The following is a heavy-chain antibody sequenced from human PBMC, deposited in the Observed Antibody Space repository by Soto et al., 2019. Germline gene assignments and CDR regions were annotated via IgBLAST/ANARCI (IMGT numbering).Heavy chain of an antibody. V-gene: IGHV1-2*04. Sequence: ASVKVSCKASGYTFTNYGITWVRQAPGQGLEWMGWINPNSGGTNYAQKFQGWVTMTRDTSISTAYMELSRLRSDDTAVYYCARGDSVAWFTTGGVDVWGQGTTVTVSS. D-gene: IGHD3-10*01. J-gene: IGHJ6*02. CDR1: GYTFTNYG. CDR2: INPNSGGT. CDR3: ARGDSVAWFTTGGVDV.